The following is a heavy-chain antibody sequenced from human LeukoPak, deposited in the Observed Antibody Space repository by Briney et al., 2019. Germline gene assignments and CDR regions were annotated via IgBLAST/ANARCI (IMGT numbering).Heavy chain of an antibody. D-gene: IGHD2-15*01. V-gene: IGHV1-69*04. CDR2: IIPILGMA. CDR1: GGTFSSYA. Sequence: SVKVPCKASGGTFSSYAISWVRQAPGQGLEWMGRIIPILGMANYAQKFQGRVTITADKSTSTAYMELSSLRSEDTAVYYCAREWEYCSGGSCYFDYWGQGTLVTVSS. J-gene: IGHJ4*02. CDR3: AREWEYCSGGSCYFDY.